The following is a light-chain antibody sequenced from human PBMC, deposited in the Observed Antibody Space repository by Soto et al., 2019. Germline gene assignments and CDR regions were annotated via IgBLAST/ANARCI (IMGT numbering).Light chain of an antibody. J-gene: IGKJ2*01. CDR2: DAS. V-gene: IGKV1-5*01. Sequence: DIQMTQSPPTLSASVGDSVTITCRASQNINNWLAWYQQNPGKAPKLLISDASRLESGVPSRFSGSGSGTEFTLTISSLQPDDFATYYCQKGYTFGQGTKLDIK. CDR3: QKGYT. CDR1: QNINNW.